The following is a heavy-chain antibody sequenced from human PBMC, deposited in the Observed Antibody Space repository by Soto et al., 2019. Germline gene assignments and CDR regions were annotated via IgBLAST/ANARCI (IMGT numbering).Heavy chain of an antibody. D-gene: IGHD2-2*01. J-gene: IGHJ4*02. CDR1: GYTFTSYY. Sequence: VASVKVSCKASGYTFTSYYMHWVRQAPGQGLEWMGIINPSGGSTSYAQKFQGRVTMTRDTSTSTVYMELSSLRSEDTAVYYCARGGCSSTSCYSIPALGYWGQGTLVTVSS. CDR2: INPSGGST. V-gene: IGHV1-46*01. CDR3: ARGGCSSTSCYSIPALGY.